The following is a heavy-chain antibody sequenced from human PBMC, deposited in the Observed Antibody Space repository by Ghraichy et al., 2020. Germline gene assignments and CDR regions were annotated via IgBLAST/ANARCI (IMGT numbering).Heavy chain of an antibody. CDR2: IWYDGSNK. D-gene: IGHD3-9*01. Sequence: GSLRLSCAASGFTFSSYGMHWVRQAPGKGLEWVAVIWYDGSNKYYADSVKGRFTISRDNSKNTLYLQMNSLRAEDTAVYYCARDSGIDYDILTGNIDYWGQGTLVTVSS. CDR1: GFTFSSYG. V-gene: IGHV3-33*08. J-gene: IGHJ4*02. CDR3: ARDSGIDYDILTGNIDY.